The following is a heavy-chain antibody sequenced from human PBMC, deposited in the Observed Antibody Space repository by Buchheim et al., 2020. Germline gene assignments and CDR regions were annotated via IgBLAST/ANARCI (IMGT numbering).Heavy chain of an antibody. D-gene: IGHD4-23*01. V-gene: IGHV3-74*01. CDR1: GFAFGNYW. CDR2: INGDGTVT. J-gene: IGHJ4*02. Sequence: EVQLVESGGGLVQPGGSLRLSCAASGFAFGNYWMFWVRQTAGKGLALISRINGDGTVTTYADSVKGRFTISRDNAKNTLYLQRDSLRADDTALYYCTKDGGNSPDFWGQGTL. CDR3: TKDGGNSPDF.